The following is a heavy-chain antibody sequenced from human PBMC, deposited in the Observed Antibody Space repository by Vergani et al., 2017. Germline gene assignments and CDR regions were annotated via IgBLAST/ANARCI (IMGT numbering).Heavy chain of an antibody. CDR2: ISGSGGST. CDR1: GFTFGDYA. Sequence: EVQLVESGGGLVQPGRSLRLSCTASGFTFGDYAMSWFRQAPGKGLEWVSAISGSGGSTYYADSVKGRFTISRDNSKNTLYLQMNSLRAEDTAVYYCARSTIAVAGDFDYWGQGTLVTVSS. V-gene: IGHV3-23*04. D-gene: IGHD6-19*01. CDR3: ARSTIAVAGDFDY. J-gene: IGHJ4*02.